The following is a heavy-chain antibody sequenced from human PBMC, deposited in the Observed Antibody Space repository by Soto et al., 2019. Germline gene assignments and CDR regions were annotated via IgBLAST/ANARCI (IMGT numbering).Heavy chain of an antibody. D-gene: IGHD3-10*01. CDR3: ARAFYGSGSYGFYYYYGMDV. CDR2: IYYSGST. J-gene: IGHJ6*02. CDR1: GCPISTYY. V-gene: IGHV4-59*01. Sequence: SDTLSRTFTVSGCPISTYYWSSIRQPPGTGLEWIGYIYYSGSTNYNPSLKSRVTISVDTSKNQFSLKLSSVTAADTAVYYCARAFYGSGSYGFYYYYGMDVWGPGTTVT.